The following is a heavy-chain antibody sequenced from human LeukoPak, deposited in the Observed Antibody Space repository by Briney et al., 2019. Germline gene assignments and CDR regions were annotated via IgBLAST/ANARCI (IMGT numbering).Heavy chain of an antibody. CDR1: GFTFSNYA. CDR3: ARDSYGSFDY. CDR2: ISGTGGGT. Sequence: PGGSLRLSCAASGFTFSNYAMTWVRQPPGKGLEWVSAISGTGGGTYYADSVKGRFTISRDNSKNTLYLQMNSLRAEDTALYYCARDSYGSFDYWGQGTLVTVSS. V-gene: IGHV3-23*01. D-gene: IGHD3-10*01. J-gene: IGHJ4*02.